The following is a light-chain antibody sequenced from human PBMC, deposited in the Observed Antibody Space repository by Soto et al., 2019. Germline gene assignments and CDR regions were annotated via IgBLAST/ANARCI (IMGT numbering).Light chain of an antibody. Sequence: DIQMTQSPSTLSGSVGDRVTITCRASQTISSLLAWYHQKPGKAPKLLIYKASTLKSGVPSRFSGSGSGTDFTLTISSLQPDDFATYYCQHYNSYSEAFGQGTRLDIK. V-gene: IGKV1-5*03. CDR2: KAS. J-gene: IGKJ5*01. CDR3: QHYNSYSEA. CDR1: QTISSL.